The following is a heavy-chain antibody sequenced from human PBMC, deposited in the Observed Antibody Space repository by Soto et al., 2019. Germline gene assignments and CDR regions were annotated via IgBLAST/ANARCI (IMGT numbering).Heavy chain of an antibody. V-gene: IGHV1-46*01. J-gene: IGHJ4*02. CDR2: INPSGRST. CDR1: GYTSTSHY. CDR3: ASGVAMIGFGY. D-gene: IGHD5-12*01. Sequence: ASVKVSCKASGYTSTSHYMHWVRQAPGQGLDWMGIINPSGRSTSYAHKYQGIVTVTRDTSTSTVYMELSSLSSEGTAGYYCASGVAMIGFGYWGQGTLV.